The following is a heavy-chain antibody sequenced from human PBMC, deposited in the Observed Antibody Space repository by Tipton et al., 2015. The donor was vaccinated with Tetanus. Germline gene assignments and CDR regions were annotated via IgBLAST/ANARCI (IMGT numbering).Heavy chain of an antibody. Sequence: QVQLVQSGAEVKKPGASVKVSCQASRNTFTGYYMHWVRQAPGQGLEWMGWVNPDSGDTNYAQKFQGRVTMTRDTSISTAYMGLSRLRSDDTAVYYCARDPGYFDSSGYYGYASDMWGQGTMVTVSS. V-gene: IGHV1-2*02. CDR2: VNPDSGDT. CDR1: RNTFTGYY. CDR3: ARDPGYFDSSGYYGYASDM. D-gene: IGHD3-22*01. J-gene: IGHJ3*02.